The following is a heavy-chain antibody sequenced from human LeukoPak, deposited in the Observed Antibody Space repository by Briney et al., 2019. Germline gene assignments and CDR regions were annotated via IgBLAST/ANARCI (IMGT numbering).Heavy chain of an antibody. CDR3: ARSALRFFDWAAVSDY. CDR2: VNPHSGGT. V-gene: IGHV1-2*02. CDR1: GYTFTDYY. Sequence: ASVKVSCKASGYTFTDYYMHWVRQAPGQGLEWMGWVNPHSGGTNYAQKFQGRVTMTRDTSISTAYMELSRLRYDDTAVYYCARSALRFFDWAAVSDYWGQGTQVTVSS. D-gene: IGHD3-9*01. J-gene: IGHJ4*02.